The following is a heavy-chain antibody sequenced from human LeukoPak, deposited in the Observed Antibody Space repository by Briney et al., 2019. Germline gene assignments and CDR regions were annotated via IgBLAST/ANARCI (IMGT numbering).Heavy chain of an antibody. CDR3: ARGSMIVVVKYFDY. D-gene: IGHD3-22*01. CDR2: INPNSGGT. V-gene: IGHV1-2*02. J-gene: IGHJ4*02. CDR1: GYTFTGYY. Sequence: GASVKVSRKASGYTFTGYYMHWVRQAPGQGLEWMGWINPNSGGTNYAQKFQGRVTMTRDTSISTAYMELSRLRSDDTAVYYCARGSMIVVVKYFDYWGQGTLVTVSS.